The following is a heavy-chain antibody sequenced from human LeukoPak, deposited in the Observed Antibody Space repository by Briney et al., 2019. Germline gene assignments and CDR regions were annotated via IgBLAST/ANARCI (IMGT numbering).Heavy chain of an antibody. V-gene: IGHV1-2*02. CDR2: INPNSGGT. CDR3: ARDMVANGEQNY. D-gene: IGHD5-12*01. CDR1: GYTFTGYY. J-gene: IGHJ4*02. Sequence: GASVKVSCKASGYTFTGYYMHRVRQAPGQGLEWMGWINPNSGGTNYAQKFQGRVTMTRDTSISTAYMELSRLRSDDTAVYYCARDMVANGEQNYWGQGTLVTVSS.